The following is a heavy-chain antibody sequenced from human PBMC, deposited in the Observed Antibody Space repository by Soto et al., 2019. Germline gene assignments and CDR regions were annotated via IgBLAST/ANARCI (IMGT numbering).Heavy chain of an antibody. D-gene: IGHD2-15*01. CDR2: INVGSGNA. V-gene: IGHV1-3*01. CDR1: GYTFTSYP. Sequence: QVHLVQSGAEVKKPGASVRVSCKTSGYTFTSYPIHWVRQAPGQGLEWMGWINVGSGNAHYSQKFQGRLTIIRDTSASTIYMDLSSLISEDTVLYYCAREPLCGGRCYDNYFDPWGQGTLVTVSS. J-gene: IGHJ5*02. CDR3: AREPLCGGRCYDNYFDP.